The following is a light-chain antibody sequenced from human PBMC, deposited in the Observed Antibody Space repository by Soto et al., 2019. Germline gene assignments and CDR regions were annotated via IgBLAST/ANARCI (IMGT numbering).Light chain of an antibody. J-gene: IGKJ4*01. CDR3: QHRYSWPLT. CDR2: DAS. CDR1: QSVSTY. V-gene: IGKV3-11*01. Sequence: TQSRGTLSVSPGERAALSCRASQSVSTYLAWYQQKPGQAPRLLIYDASNRATGIPARFSGSGSGTDFTLTISSLEPEDFAVYYCQHRYSWPLTFGGGTKVDIK.